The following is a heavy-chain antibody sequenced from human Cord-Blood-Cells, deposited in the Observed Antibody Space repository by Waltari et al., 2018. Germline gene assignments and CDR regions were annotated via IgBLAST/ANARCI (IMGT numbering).Heavy chain of an antibody. Sequence: QVQLQESGPGLVKPSQTLSLTCTVSGGSISSGGYYWSWIRQHPGKGLGWIGYIYYSGSTYYNPSLKRRVTISVEASKNQFSLKLSSVTAADTAVYYCARVPRPEHYYDSSGYYYFDYWGQGTLVTVSS. D-gene: IGHD3-22*01. CDR3: ARVPRPEHYYDSSGYYYFDY. CDR2: IYYSGST. J-gene: IGHJ4*02. V-gene: IGHV4-31*03. CDR1: GGSISSGGYY.